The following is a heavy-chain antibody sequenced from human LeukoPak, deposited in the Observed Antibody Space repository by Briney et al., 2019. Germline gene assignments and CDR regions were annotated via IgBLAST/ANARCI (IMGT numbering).Heavy chain of an antibody. J-gene: IGHJ4*02. D-gene: IGHD6-13*01. CDR2: ISYDGSNK. Sequence: PGRSLRLSCAASGFTFSSYGAHWVRQAPGKGLEWVAVISYDGSNKYYADSVKGRFTISRDNSKNTLYLQMNSLRAEDTAVYYCAKDRWRAGYFDYWGQGTLVTVSS. CDR3: AKDRWRAGYFDY. CDR1: GFTFSSYG. V-gene: IGHV3-30*18.